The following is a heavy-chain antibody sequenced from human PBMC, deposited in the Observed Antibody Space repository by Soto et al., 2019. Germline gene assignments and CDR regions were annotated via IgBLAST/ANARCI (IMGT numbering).Heavy chain of an antibody. CDR1: GGSFSGYY. Sequence: QVQLQQWGAGLLKPSETLSLTCAVYGGSFSGYYWSWIRQPPGKGLEWIGEINHSGSTNYNPSLKSRVTRSVDTSKDQVSLKLSSVTAADTAVYYCARKPLSRRGPFDLWGQGTMVTVSS. D-gene: IGHD3-3*02. V-gene: IGHV4-34*01. J-gene: IGHJ3*01. CDR2: INHSGST. CDR3: ARKPLSRRGPFDL.